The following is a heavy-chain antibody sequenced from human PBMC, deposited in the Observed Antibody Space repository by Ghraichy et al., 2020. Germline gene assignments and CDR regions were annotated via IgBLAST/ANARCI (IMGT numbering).Heavy chain of an antibody. J-gene: IGHJ4*02. Sequence: SETLSLTCAVYGGSFSGYYWSWIRQPPGKGLEWIGEINHSGSTNYNPSLKSRVTISVDTSKNQFSLKLSSVTAADTAVYYCARGPRGYGSGSYYYYWGQGTLVTVSS. V-gene: IGHV4-34*01. CDR2: INHSGST. D-gene: IGHD3-10*01. CDR3: ARGPRGYGSGSYYYY. CDR1: GGSFSGYY.